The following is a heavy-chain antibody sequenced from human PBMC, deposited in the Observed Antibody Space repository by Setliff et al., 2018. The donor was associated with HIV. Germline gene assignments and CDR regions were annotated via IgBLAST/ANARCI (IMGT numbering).Heavy chain of an antibody. J-gene: IGHJ3*02. CDR2: IYYSGST. Sequence: PSETLSLTCTVSGGSISSSGYYWGWIRQPPGKGLEWIGSIYYSGSTYYNPSLKSRVTISVDTSKTQFSLRLNSLTATDTALYYCARASVGATGLYAFDIWGQGTVVTVSS. CDR3: ARASVGATGLYAFDI. CDR1: GGSISSSGYY. V-gene: IGHV4-39*07. D-gene: IGHD1-26*01.